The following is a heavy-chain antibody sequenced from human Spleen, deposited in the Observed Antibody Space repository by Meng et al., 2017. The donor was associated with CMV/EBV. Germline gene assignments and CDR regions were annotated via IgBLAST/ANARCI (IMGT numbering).Heavy chain of an antibody. D-gene: IGHD3-3*01. CDR2: ISYDGSNK. CDR1: GFTLSSYA. Sequence: GESLKISCAAPGFTLSSYAMHWVRQAPGKGLEWVAVISYDGSNKYYADSVKGRFTISRDNSKNTLYLQMNSLRAEDTAVYYCARDRSGIDYWGQGTLVTVSS. J-gene: IGHJ4*02. V-gene: IGHV3-30-3*01. CDR3: ARDRSGIDY.